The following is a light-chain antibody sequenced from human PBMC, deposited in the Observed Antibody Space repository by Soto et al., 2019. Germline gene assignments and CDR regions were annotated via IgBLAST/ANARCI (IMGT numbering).Light chain of an antibody. CDR1: QSVRSSF. Sequence: EIVLTQSPGTVSLSPGERATLSCRASQSVRSSFLAWYQQKPGQAPRLLISGASSRATGIPDRFSGSGSGIDFTLTISRLEPEDFAVYYCHHYGTSWTFGQGTKLEI. CDR2: GAS. J-gene: IGKJ1*01. CDR3: HHYGTSWT. V-gene: IGKV3-20*01.